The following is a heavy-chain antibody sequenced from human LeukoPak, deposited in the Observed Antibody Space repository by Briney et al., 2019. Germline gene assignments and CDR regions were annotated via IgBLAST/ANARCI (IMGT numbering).Heavy chain of an antibody. CDR1: GFTFSNYN. V-gene: IGHV3-48*02. CDR3: ARVSGSGWFPDY. D-gene: IGHD6-19*01. J-gene: IGHJ4*02. Sequence: GESLRLSCAASGFTFSNYNMNWVRQAPGRGLEWVSHISSWSSATYYADSVKGRFTISRDNAKNSLYLKLNSLRDEDSAVYYCARVSGSGWFPDYWGQGTLVTVSS. CDR2: ISSWSSAT.